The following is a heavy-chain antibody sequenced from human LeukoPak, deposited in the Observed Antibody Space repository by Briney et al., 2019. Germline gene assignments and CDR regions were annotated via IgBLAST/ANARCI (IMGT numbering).Heavy chain of an antibody. V-gene: IGHV3-23*01. CDR1: GFTFSNYA. CDR2: ISPSGATT. CDR3: ENGIRYCSSTSCYTTGYYFDY. J-gene: IGHJ4*02. D-gene: IGHD2-2*02. Sequence: PVGSLRLSCAVSGFTFSNYAMSWVRQAPGKGLEWVSGISPSGATTYYVDSVKGRFTISRDNSKNTLYLQMNSLRAEDTAVYYAENGIRYCSSTSCYTTGYYFDYWGQGTLVTVSS.